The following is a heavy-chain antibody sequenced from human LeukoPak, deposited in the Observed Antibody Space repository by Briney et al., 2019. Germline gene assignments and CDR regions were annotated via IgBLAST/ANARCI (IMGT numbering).Heavy chain of an antibody. CDR2: VSGSGDRM. CDR3: AKAAAAPGFDF. Sequence: GGSLRLPCAASGFTSSSYALNWVRQAPGKGLEWVATVSGSGDRMYHADSVKGRFTISRDNSKNTIYLQMNSLRAEDTALYYCAKAAAAPGFDFWGQGTLVTVSS. V-gene: IGHV3-23*01. D-gene: IGHD6-13*01. CDR1: GFTSSSYA. J-gene: IGHJ4*02.